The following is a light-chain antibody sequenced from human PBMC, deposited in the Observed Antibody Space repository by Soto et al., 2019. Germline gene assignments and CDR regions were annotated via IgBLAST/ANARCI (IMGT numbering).Light chain of an antibody. Sequence: DIQMPQSPSSLSASVGDRVTITCRVSQTVSTYLNWYQQKPGKAPRLLIYAASSLQSWVPSRFSGAGSGTDFTLTISSLQPEDFATYYCQQSFFTPPITFGQGTRLEIK. J-gene: IGKJ5*01. CDR1: QTVSTY. V-gene: IGKV1-39*01. CDR3: QQSFFTPPIT. CDR2: AAS.